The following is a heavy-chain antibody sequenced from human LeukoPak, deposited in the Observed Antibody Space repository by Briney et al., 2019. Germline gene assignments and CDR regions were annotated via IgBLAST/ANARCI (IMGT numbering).Heavy chain of an antibody. CDR1: GFTFSSYW. CDR3: ARGPTPPYYYDSSGYYFGY. J-gene: IGHJ4*02. D-gene: IGHD3-22*01. V-gene: IGHV3-74*01. CDR2: INSDGSST. Sequence: GGSLRLSCAASGFTFSSYWMHWVRQAPGKGLVWVSRINSDGSSTSSADSVKGRFTISRDSAKNTLYLQMNSLRAEDTAVYYCARGPTPPYYYDSSGYYFGYWGQGTLVTVSS.